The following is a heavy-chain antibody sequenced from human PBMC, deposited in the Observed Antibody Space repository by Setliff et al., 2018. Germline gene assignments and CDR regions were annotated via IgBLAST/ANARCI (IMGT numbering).Heavy chain of an antibody. CDR1: GFTFSDHT. V-gene: IGHV3-43*01. D-gene: IGHD4-17*01. Sequence: GESLKISCAVSGFTFSDHTMHWVRQAPGKGLEWVSVITWDGDSTEYADAVKGRFTISRDNSKNSLYLQMNSLRPDDTALYYCAKAHGDYVLDFWGQGTLVTVSS. J-gene: IGHJ4*02. CDR3: AKAHGDYVLDF. CDR2: ITWDGDST.